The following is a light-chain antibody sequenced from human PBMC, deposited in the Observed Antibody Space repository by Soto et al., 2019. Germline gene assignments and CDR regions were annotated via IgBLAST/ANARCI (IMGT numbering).Light chain of an antibody. V-gene: IGKV3D-20*02. CDR1: QSVSSSY. Sequence: EIVLTQSPGTLSLSPGERATLSCRASQSVSSSYLAWYQQKPGQPPRLLIYGASSRATGIPDRFSGSGSGTDFTLTISSLEPEDFAVYYCQQRDIWPWTFGQGTKVDIK. J-gene: IGKJ1*01. CDR2: GAS. CDR3: QQRDIWPWT.